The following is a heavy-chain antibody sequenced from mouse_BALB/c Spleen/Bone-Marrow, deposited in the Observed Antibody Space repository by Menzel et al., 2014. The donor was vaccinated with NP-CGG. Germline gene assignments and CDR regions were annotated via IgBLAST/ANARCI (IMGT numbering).Heavy chain of an antibody. CDR1: GFTFSSYA. J-gene: IGHJ2*01. Sequence: VQLQQSGGGLVKPGGSLKLSCAASGFTFSSYAMSWVRQTPEKRLEWVATISSGGSYTYYTDSVKGRFTISRDNAKNTLYLQINTLISQHTSIYYSPTHIITILLDYYRQYTTLTFSS. CDR2: ISSGGSYT. CDR3: PTHIITILLDY. V-gene: IGHV5-9-3*01. D-gene: IGHD1-2*01.